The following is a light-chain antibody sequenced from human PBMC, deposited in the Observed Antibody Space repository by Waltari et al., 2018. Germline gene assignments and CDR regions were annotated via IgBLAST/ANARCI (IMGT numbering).Light chain of an antibody. CDR3: QQYDNSPRYT. CDR2: GAS. Sequence: ETVLTQSPGTLSLSPGERATLSCRASQSVTSNYLAWYQQKPGQAPRLLIYGASSMATGIPDRFSGSGSGTEFTLTISRLEPEDFAVYYCQQYDNSPRYTFGQGTKLEIK. J-gene: IGKJ2*01. CDR1: QSVTSNY. V-gene: IGKV3-20*01.